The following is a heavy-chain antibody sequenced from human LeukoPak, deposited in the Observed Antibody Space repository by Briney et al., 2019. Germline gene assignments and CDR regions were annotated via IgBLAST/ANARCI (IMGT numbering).Heavy chain of an antibody. CDR3: ARDTLRITIFGVVPGAFDI. Sequence: PGGSLRLSCAASGVTFSNYAIHWVRQAPGKGLEYVSGISSNGGSTYYANSVKGRFTISRDNSKNTLYLQMGSLRAEDMAVYYCARDTLRITIFGVVPGAFDIWGQGTMVTVSS. J-gene: IGHJ3*02. D-gene: IGHD3-3*01. V-gene: IGHV3-64*01. CDR1: GVTFSNYA. CDR2: ISSNGGST.